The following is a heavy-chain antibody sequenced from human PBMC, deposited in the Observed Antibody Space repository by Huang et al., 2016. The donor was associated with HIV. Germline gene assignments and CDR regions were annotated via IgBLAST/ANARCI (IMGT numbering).Heavy chain of an antibody. J-gene: IGHJ4*02. CDR2: MNYGGRT. Sequence: LLLRESGSGLVKTSETMSLSCTVAFASISGNSKSGTWVRQSPGTGLEWIASMNYGGRTDYKPSPKSRVSMSVDTSHNQHFSLTLASVTAADTAVYFCASGPVIVSISRFYFEQWGPGILVTV. V-gene: IGHV4-39*02. D-gene: IGHD3-22*01. CDR1: FASISGNSKS. CDR3: ASGPVIVSISRFYFEQ.